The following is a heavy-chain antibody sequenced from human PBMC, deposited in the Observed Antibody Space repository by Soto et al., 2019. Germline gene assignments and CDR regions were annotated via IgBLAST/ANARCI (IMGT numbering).Heavy chain of an antibody. J-gene: IGHJ4*02. Sequence: QVQLVESGGGVVQAGRSLRLSCAASGFSFGREGMHWVRQAPGKGLEWVAVISYDGKNKNYADSVKGRFTISRDNSKKTLYLQMDSLRVDDTAVYYCAKVGFKYWYSTGYYNGRGHHDYWGEG. V-gene: IGHV3-30*18. CDR3: AKVGFKYWYSTGYYNGRGHHDY. D-gene: IGHD3-22*01. CDR1: GFSFGREG. CDR2: ISYDGKNK.